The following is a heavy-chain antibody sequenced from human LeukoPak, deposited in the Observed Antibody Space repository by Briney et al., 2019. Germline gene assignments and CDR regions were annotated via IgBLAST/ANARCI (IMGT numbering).Heavy chain of an antibody. CDR1: GFTFSSYA. J-gene: IGHJ4*02. CDR3: ARSDTIYCSSTSCPGDYFDY. CDR2: ISGSGGST. Sequence: GGSLRLSCAASGFTFSSYAMSWVRQAPGKGLEWVSAISGSGGSTYYADSVKGRFTISRDNAKNSLYLQMNSLRAEDTAVYYCARSDTIYCSSTSCPGDYFDYWGQGTLVTVSS. D-gene: IGHD2-2*01. V-gene: IGHV3-23*01.